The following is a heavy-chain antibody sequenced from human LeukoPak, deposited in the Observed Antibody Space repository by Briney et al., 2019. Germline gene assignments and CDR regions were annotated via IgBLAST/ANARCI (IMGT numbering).Heavy chain of an antibody. J-gene: IGHJ6*02. CDR3: ARQRGNDFPTSDGMDV. CDR1: GYSFTSYW. Sequence: GESLKISCKGSGYSFTSYWTSWVRQMPGKGLEWMGRIYPSDSYTNYSPSLQGHVTISADKSISTAYLQWSSLKASDTAMYYCARQRGNDFPTSDGMDVWGQGTTVTVSS. CDR2: IYPSDSYT. D-gene: IGHD1-1*01. V-gene: IGHV5-10-1*01.